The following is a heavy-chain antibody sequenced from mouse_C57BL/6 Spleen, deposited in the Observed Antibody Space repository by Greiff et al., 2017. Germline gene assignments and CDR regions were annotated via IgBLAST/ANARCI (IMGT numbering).Heavy chain of an antibody. CDR1: GFTFSSYG. D-gene: IGHD2-12*01. V-gene: IGHV5-6*02. Sequence: EVKLQESGGDLVKPGGSLKLSCAASGFTFSSYGMSWVRQTPDKRLEWVATISSGGSYTYYPDSVKGRFTISRDNAKNTLYLQMSSLKSEDTAMYYCARGGYSAHYFDYWGQGTTLTVSS. CDR3: ARGGYSAHYFDY. CDR2: ISSGGSYT. J-gene: IGHJ2*01.